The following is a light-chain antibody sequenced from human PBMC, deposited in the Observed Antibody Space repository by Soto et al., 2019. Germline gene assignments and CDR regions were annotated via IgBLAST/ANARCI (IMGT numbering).Light chain of an antibody. J-gene: IGKJ1*01. Sequence: DIQMTQSPSTLSASVGDRVTITCRASQGISSWFAWYQQKPGKAPKLLIYDASSLESGVPSRFSGSGSGTEFTLTISSLQPDDFATYYCQQYNSYSQPFGQGTKVDVK. CDR3: QQYNSYSQP. CDR2: DAS. V-gene: IGKV1-5*01. CDR1: QGISSW.